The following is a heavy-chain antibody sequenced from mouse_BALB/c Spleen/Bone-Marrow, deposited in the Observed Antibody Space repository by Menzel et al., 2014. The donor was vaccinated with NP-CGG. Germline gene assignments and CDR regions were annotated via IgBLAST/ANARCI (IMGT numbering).Heavy chain of an antibody. J-gene: IGHJ1*01. CDR3: XXRXEDFDV. CDR1: GYSFTGYY. V-gene: IGHV1-31*01. CDR2: IYPYNGVS. Sequence: VQLKQSGPDLVKPGASVTISCKASGYSFTGYYLHCVKQNHGNSLDWIGYIYPYNGVSSYNQKFKSKSTLTVDKTSMTSLMEIRSLTDDDSAVYYSXXRXEDFDVWGAGTTVTVSS.